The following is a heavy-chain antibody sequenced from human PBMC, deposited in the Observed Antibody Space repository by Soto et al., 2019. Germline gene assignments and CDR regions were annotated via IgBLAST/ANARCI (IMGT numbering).Heavy chain of an antibody. CDR1: GGSVSGVDYF. J-gene: IGHJ5*02. CDR3: AREERKGIISWFDP. CDR2: IYYTGIT. D-gene: IGHD2-21*01. Sequence: SETLSLTCTVSGGSVSGVDYFWSWIRQSPGKGLEWIGYIYYTGITHLNPSLKSRLTMAVDTSKNEFSLKLTSVSAADTAVYFCAREERKGIISWFDPWGQGTPVTVPS. V-gene: IGHV4-30-4*01.